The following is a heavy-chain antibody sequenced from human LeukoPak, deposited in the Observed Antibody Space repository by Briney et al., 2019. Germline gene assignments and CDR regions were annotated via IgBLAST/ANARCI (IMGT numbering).Heavy chain of an antibody. CDR3: AKEVTGTTSGSFDY. Sequence: GGTLRLSCAASGFTFSSYGMSWVRQAPGKGLEWVSAISGSGGSTYYADSVKGRFTISRDNSKNTLYLQMNSLRAEDTAVYYCAKEVTGTTSGSFDYWGQGTLVTVSS. V-gene: IGHV3-23*01. CDR1: GFTFSSYG. J-gene: IGHJ4*02. CDR2: ISGSGGST. D-gene: IGHD1-20*01.